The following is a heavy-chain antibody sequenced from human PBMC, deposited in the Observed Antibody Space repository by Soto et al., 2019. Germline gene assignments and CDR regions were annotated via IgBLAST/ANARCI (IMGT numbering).Heavy chain of an antibody. Sequence: ASVKVSCKASGYTFTSYGISWVRQAPGQGLEWMGWISAYNGNTNYAQKLQGRVTMTTDTSTSTAYMELRSLRSDDTAVYYCARAGSGSYLSGYYYYMDVWGKGTTVTVSS. V-gene: IGHV1-18*01. J-gene: IGHJ6*03. CDR1: GYTFTSYG. CDR2: ISAYNGNT. D-gene: IGHD3-10*01. CDR3: ARAGSGSYLSGYYYYMDV.